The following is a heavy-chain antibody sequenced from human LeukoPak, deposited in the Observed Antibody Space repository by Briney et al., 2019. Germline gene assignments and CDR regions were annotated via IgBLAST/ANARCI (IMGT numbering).Heavy chain of an antibody. CDR3: ARGRSSSWHHRGGYYGMDV. Sequence: SVKVSCKASGGTFSSYAISWVRQAPGQGLEWMGGIIPIFGTANYAQKFQGRVTITADESTSTAYMELSSLRSEDTAVYYCARGRSSSWHHRGGYYGMDVWGQGTTVTVSS. D-gene: IGHD6-13*01. J-gene: IGHJ6*02. V-gene: IGHV1-69*13. CDR1: GGTFSSYA. CDR2: IIPIFGTA.